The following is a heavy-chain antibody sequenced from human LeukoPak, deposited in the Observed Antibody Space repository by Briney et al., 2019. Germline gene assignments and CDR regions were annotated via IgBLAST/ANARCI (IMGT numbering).Heavy chain of an antibody. Sequence: EASVKVSCKSFGYTFTSNYMHWVRQAPGQGPEWVRVISPSGASTTYAQTFQGRVTLTRDMSTSTDYLELSSLRSEDTAVYYCARDNSVRDEAWWFSPWGQGTLVTVSP. V-gene: IGHV1-46*01. CDR3: ARDNSVRDEAWWFSP. CDR2: ISPSGAST. D-gene: IGHD5-24*01. CDR1: GYTFTSNY. J-gene: IGHJ5*02.